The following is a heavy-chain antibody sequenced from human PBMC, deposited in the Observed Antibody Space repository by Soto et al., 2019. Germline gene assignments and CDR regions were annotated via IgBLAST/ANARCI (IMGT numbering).Heavy chain of an antibody. Sequence: SVKVFCKASGGTFRTYAIRWVRHAPGQGLEWMGVSTPIFGKANYAQKFQGRVSITADESTNTAYMELRSLRSEDTAVYYCARGSARHGGAHYNSSGYHYALDYWGQGTPVTVSS. CDR2: STPIFGKA. D-gene: IGHD3-22*01. J-gene: IGHJ4*02. CDR3: ARGSARHGGAHYNSSGYHYALDY. CDR1: GGTFRTYA. V-gene: IGHV1-69*13.